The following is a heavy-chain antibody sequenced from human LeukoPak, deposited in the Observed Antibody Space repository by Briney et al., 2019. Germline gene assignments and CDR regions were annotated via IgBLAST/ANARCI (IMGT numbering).Heavy chain of an antibody. D-gene: IGHD2-2*01. CDR3: AKGLSTSYYSDFDY. Sequence: GGSLRLSCAASGFIFSSYAMGWVRQAPGKGLEWVSGISGSGGSTYYADSVTGRFTISRDHSRNTLYLQMNSLRADDTAVYYCAKGLSTSYYSDFDYWGQGTPVTVSS. CDR2: ISGSGGST. CDR1: GFIFSSYA. V-gene: IGHV3-23*01. J-gene: IGHJ4*02.